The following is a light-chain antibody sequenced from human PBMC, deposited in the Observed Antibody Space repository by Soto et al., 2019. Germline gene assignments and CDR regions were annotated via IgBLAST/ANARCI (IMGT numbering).Light chain of an antibody. CDR2: EVS. V-gene: IGLV2-14*01. CDR1: SSDVGGYNY. Sequence: QSALTQPASVSGSPGQSSTISCTGTSSDVGGYNYVSWYQHHPGKAPRLMIYEVSNRPSGVSDRCSGSKSGNTASLTISGLLAEDEADYYCSSYTRISTYVFGTGTKVTVL. J-gene: IGLJ1*01. CDR3: SSYTRISTYV.